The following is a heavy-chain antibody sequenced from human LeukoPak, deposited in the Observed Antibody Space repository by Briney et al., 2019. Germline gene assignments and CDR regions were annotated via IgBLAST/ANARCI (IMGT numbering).Heavy chain of an antibody. D-gene: IGHD2-2*01. CDR1: GVSISNYY. CDR3: ARGGYQLLSGFDY. CDR2: IYISGTT. J-gene: IGHJ4*02. Sequence: SETLSLTCTVSGVSISNYYWSWIRQTAGKGLEWIGRIYISGTTDYNPSLKSRVTLSVDTSKNQFSLKLSSVTAADTAVYYCARGGYQLLSGFDYWGQGTLVTVSS. V-gene: IGHV4-4*07.